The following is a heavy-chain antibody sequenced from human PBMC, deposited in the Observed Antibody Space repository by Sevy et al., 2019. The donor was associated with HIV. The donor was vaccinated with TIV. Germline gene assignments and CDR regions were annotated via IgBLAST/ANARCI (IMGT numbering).Heavy chain of an antibody. J-gene: IGHJ4*02. CDR3: AQETFGRFDS. CDR1: GFSFSAYW. CDR2: IEPDGSDK. Sequence: GGSLRLSCAASGFSFSAYWMDWVRQAPGKGLEWVANIEPDGSDKHYVDSAEGRFTICRDNAKNSLYLQMNGLRLEDTAIYYCAQETFGRFDSWGQGTLVTVSS. V-gene: IGHV3-7*01. D-gene: IGHD1-26*01.